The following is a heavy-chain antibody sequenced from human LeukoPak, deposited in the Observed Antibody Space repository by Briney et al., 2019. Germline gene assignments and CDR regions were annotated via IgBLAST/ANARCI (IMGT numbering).Heavy chain of an antibody. CDR2: INPNSGGT. CDR1: GYTFTGYF. D-gene: IGHD3-22*01. V-gene: IGHV1-2*02. CDR3: ARDESPNISGYSDY. Sequence: GASVKVSCKASGYTFTGYFMHWVRQAPGQGLEWMGWINPNSGGTNYAQKFQGRVTMTRDTSISTAYMELSRLRSDDTAVYYCARDESPNISGYSDYWGQGTLVTVSS. J-gene: IGHJ4*02.